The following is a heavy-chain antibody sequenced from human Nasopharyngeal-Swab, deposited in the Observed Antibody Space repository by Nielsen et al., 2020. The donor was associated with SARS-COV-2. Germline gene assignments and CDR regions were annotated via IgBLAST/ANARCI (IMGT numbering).Heavy chain of an antibody. CDR2: IKQDGSEK. CDR1: GFTFSSYW. J-gene: IGHJ4*02. Sequence: GESLKISCAASGFTFSSYWMSWVRQAPGKGLEWVANIKQDGSEKYYVDSVKGRFTISRDDAKNSLYLQMNSLRAEDTAVYYCARGGFLDYWGQGTLVTVSS. D-gene: IGHD3-22*01. CDR3: ARGGFLDY. V-gene: IGHV3-7*04.